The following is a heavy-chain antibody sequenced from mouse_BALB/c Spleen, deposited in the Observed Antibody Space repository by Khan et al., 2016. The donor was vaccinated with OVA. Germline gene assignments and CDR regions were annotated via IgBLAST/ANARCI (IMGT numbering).Heavy chain of an antibody. Sequence: QVQLKESGPGLVAPSQSLSITCTVSGFSLTGYGVYWVRQPPGKGLEWLGMIWGDGRPDYNSALKSSLSISKDNSKSQVFLKMNRLQTDDTARYYCARGVYYYGSRTMDYWGQGTSVTVSS. V-gene: IGHV2-6-7*01. J-gene: IGHJ4*01. D-gene: IGHD1-1*01. CDR3: ARGVYYYGSRTMDY. CDR2: IWGDGRP. CDR1: GFSLTGYG.